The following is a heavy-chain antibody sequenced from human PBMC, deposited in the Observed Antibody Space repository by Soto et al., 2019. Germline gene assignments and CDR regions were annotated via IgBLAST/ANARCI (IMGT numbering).Heavy chain of an antibody. CDR1: GDSVSSTRGA. CDR3: ARASCSGGSCYYWNWFDP. D-gene: IGHD2-15*01. CDR2: TSNRSKWYN. J-gene: IGHJ5*02. V-gene: IGHV6-1*01. Sequence: SQTLSLSCAIRGDSVSSTRGAWNCIRQTTSRSLEWLGRTSNRSKWYNDYAESVKSRITINPDTSKNQFSLQMNSVAPEDTAVYYFARASCSGGSCYYWNWFDPWGEAPLVTVSS.